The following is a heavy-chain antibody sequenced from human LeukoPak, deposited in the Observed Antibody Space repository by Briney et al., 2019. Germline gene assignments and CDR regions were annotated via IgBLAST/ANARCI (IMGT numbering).Heavy chain of an antibody. Sequence: GGSLRLSCAVSGFTFSGYWMSWSRQAPGKGLEWVASINSDGSEGYYADVVKGRFTISRDNAKNSLYLQINSLRAEDTAVYYCARSSYSSSSSVWGQGTMVTVSS. CDR2: INSDGSEG. J-gene: IGHJ3*01. V-gene: IGHV3-7*03. CDR3: ARSSYSSSSSV. CDR1: GFTFSGYW. D-gene: IGHD6-6*01.